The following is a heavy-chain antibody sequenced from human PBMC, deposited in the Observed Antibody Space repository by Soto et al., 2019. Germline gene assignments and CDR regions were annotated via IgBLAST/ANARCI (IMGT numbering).Heavy chain of an antibody. V-gene: IGHV4-4*02. D-gene: IGHD3-10*01. CDR3: ARDRTYYYGSGTRDLDY. J-gene: IGHJ4*02. CDR1: GGSISSSNW. CDR2: IYHSGST. Sequence: SETLSLTCAVSGGSISSSNWWSWVRQPPGKGLEWIGEIYHSGSTNYNPSLKSRVTISVDKSKNQFSLKLSSVTAADTAVYYCARDRTYYYGSGTRDLDYWGQGTLVTVSS.